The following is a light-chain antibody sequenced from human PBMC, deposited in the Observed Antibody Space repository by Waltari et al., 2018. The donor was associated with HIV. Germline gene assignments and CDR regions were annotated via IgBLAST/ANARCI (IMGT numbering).Light chain of an antibody. V-gene: IGKV1-39*01. CDR2: AAS. J-gene: IGKJ4*01. CDR3: QQSTSTPLT. CDR1: QSIGRY. Sequence: DIQMTPSPSSLSASVGDSVTITGRASQSIGRYLNWYQHKPGKAPKLLIYAASSLQSGVPPRFSGSGSGTDFTLAISSLQPEDFATYYCQQSTSTPLTFGGGTKVEI.